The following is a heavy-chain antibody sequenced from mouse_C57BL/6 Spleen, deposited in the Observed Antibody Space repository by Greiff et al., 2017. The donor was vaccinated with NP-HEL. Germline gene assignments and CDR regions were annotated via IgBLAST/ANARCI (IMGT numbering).Heavy chain of an antibody. Sequence: EVQLQQSGPELVKPGASVKMSCKASGYTFTDYNMHWVKQSHGKSLEWIGYINPNNGGTSYNQKFKGKATLTVNKSSSTAYMELRSLTSEDSAVYYCARERASSYWFAYWGQGTLVTVSA. CDR2: INPNNGGT. CDR1: GYTFTDYN. D-gene: IGHD1-1*01. CDR3: ARERASSYWFAY. J-gene: IGHJ3*01. V-gene: IGHV1-22*01.